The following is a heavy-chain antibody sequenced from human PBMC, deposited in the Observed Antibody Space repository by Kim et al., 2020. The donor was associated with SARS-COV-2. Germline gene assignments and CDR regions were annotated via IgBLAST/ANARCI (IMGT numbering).Heavy chain of an antibody. V-gene: IGHV3-30-3*01. CDR1: GFTFSSYA. CDR3: ARGRYYYDSSGYHPPAEYYFDY. J-gene: IGHJ4*02. CDR2: ISYDGSNK. D-gene: IGHD3-22*01. Sequence: GGSLRLSCAASGFTFSSYAMHWVRRAPGKGLEWVAVISYDGSNKYYADSVKGRFTISRDNSKNTLYLQMNSLRAEDTAVYYCARGRYYYDSSGYHPPAEYYFDYWGQGTLVTVSS.